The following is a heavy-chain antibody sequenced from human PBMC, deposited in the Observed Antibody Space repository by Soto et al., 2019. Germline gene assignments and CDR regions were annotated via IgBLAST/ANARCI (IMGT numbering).Heavy chain of an antibody. CDR2: IDGGIDLI. J-gene: IGHJ4*02. Sequence: EVQLVESGGDLVQPGGSLRLSCAASGFTFSTSNMNWVRQDPGKGLEWVSYIDGGIDLIYYADSVKGRFTISRDNAKNSLYLQMNSLTADDSAVYYCARGSTSVGYDYWGQGTLVTVSS. CDR1: GFTFSTSN. V-gene: IGHV3-48*01. CDR3: ARGSTSVGYDY. D-gene: IGHD2-2*03.